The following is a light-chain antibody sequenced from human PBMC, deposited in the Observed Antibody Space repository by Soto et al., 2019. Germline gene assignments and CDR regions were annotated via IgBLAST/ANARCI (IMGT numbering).Light chain of an antibody. J-gene: IGKJ5*01. CDR3: QKYGTSPRT. V-gene: IGKV3-20*01. Sequence: EIVLTQSPGTLSLSPGERATLSCRASQSVSSRCLAWYQQKPGQAPRLLLYGASSRATGIPDRVSGSESGTDFTLTISRLEPEDFAVYYCQKYGTSPRTF. CDR1: QSVSSRC. CDR2: GAS.